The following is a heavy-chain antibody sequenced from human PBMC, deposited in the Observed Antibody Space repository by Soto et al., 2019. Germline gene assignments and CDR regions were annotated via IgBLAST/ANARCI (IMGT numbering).Heavy chain of an antibody. J-gene: IGHJ3*02. CDR1: GYTFTSYG. V-gene: IGHV1-18*01. CDR2: ISAYNGNT. Sequence: ASVKVSCKASGYTFTSYGISWVRQAPGQGLEWMGWISAYNGNTNYAQKLQGRVTMTTDTSTSTAYMELRSLRSDDTAVYYCASPRGYDFWSGYSSKGDAFDIWGQGTMVTVSS. D-gene: IGHD3-3*01. CDR3: ASPRGYDFWSGYSSKGDAFDI.